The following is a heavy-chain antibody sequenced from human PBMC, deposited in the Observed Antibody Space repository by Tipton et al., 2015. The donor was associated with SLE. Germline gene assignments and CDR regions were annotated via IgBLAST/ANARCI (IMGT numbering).Heavy chain of an antibody. V-gene: IGHV4-34*01. Sequence: TLSLTCAVYGGSFSGYYWSWIRQPPGKGLEWIGEINHSGSTNYNPSPKSRVTISVDTSKNQFSLKLSSVTAADTAVYYCARDDRVVVVSAAMGFLYGMDVWGQGTTVTVSS. J-gene: IGHJ6*02. CDR2: INHSGST. D-gene: IGHD2-2*01. CDR3: ARDDRVVVVSAAMGFLYGMDV. CDR1: GGSFSGYY.